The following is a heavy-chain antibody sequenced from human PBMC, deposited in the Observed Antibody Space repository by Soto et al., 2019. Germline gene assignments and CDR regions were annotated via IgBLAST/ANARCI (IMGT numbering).Heavy chain of an antibody. CDR1: GFTFSNYA. CDR3: ARRGGSSSWPLDY. CDR2: ISGSGDST. J-gene: IGHJ4*02. D-gene: IGHD6-13*01. Sequence: GGSLRLSCGVSGFTFSNYAMTWVRHSPGKGLEWVSTISGSGDSTHYADSVKGRFTISRDNAKNSLYLQMNSLRAEDTAVYYCARRGGSSSWPLDYWGQGTLVTVSS. V-gene: IGHV3-23*01.